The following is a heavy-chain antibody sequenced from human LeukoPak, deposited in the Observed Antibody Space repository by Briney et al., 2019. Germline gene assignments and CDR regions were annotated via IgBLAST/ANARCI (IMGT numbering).Heavy chain of an antibody. CDR2: IYYSGST. CDR3: ASHYGSGSFYSPFDY. D-gene: IGHD3-10*01. CDR1: GGSISSYY. J-gene: IGHJ4*02. Sequence: SETLSLTCTVSGGSISSYYWSWIRQPPGKGLEWIGYIYYSGSTNYNPSLKSRVTISLDTSKNQFSLMLNSVTAADTAVYYCASHYGSGSFYSPFDYWGQGTLVTVSS. V-gene: IGHV4-59*01.